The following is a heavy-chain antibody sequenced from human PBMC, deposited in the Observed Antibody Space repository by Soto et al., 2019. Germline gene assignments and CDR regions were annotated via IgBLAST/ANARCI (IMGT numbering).Heavy chain of an antibody. CDR3: AKDRTVAARNFDS. CDR2: ISTSIDAT. CDR1: GFAFSNYA. V-gene: IGHV3-23*01. J-gene: IGHJ4*02. D-gene: IGHD6-6*01. Sequence: EVQLLESGGGLVQPGGSLRLSCAASGFAFSNYAMHWVRQAPGKGLEWVSSISTSIDATYYADSVKGRFTISRDDSKNTLYLQMNSLRAEDSAVYYCAKDRTVAARNFDSWGQGPQVTVSS.